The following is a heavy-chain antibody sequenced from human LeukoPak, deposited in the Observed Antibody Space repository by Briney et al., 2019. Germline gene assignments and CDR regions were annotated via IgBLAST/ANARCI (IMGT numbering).Heavy chain of an antibody. J-gene: IGHJ5*02. CDR2: IYHSGST. D-gene: IGHD3-3*01. Sequence: PSETLSLTCAVPGGSISSSNWGSWVRQPPGKGLEWIGEIYHSGSTNYNPSLKSRVTISVDKSKNQFSLKLSSVTAADTAVYYCARTYCDFWSGYYHLNWFDPWGQGTLVTVSS. V-gene: IGHV4-4*02. CDR1: GGSISSSNW. CDR3: ARTYCDFWSGYYHLNWFDP.